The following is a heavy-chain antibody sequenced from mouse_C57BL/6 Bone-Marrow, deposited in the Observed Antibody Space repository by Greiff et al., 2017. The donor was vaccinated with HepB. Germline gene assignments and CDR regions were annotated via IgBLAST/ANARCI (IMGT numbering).Heavy chain of an antibody. CDR2: IDPETGGT. V-gene: IGHV1-15*01. J-gene: IGHJ1*03. Sequence: LVESGAELVRPGASVTLSCKASGYTFTDYEMHWVKQTPVHGLEWIGAIDPETGGTAYNQKFKGKAILTADKSSSTAYMELRSLTSEDSAVYYCTGGHWYFDVWGTGTTVTVSS. CDR1: GYTFTDYE. CDR3: TGGHWYFDV.